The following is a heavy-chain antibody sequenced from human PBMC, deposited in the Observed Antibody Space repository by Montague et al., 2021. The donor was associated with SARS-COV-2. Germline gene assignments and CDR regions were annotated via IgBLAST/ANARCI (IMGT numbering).Heavy chain of an antibody. D-gene: IGHD6-13*01. CDR2: ISYSGST. Sequence: SETLSLTCTVSGGSISSYYWSWIRQPPGRGLQWIGYISYSGSTNYNPSLKSRVTISVDTSKNQFSLKVSSVTAADTAVYYCARDLSSSWSYWFDPWGQETLVTVSS. V-gene: IGHV4-59*12. CDR1: GGSISSYY. CDR3: ARDLSSSWSYWFDP. J-gene: IGHJ5*02.